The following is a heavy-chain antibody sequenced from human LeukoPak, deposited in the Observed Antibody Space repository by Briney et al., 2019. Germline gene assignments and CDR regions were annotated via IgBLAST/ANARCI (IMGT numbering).Heavy chain of an antibody. CDR1: NGSINSYH. Sequence: SETLSLTCTVSNGSINSYHWSWIRQPAGKGLEWIGRVHISGSTNYNPSLRSRVAISADKSKNQFSLKLTSVTAADTAVYYCARDDSSRDDSGGYHYWGQGVLVTVSS. D-gene: IGHD3-22*01. CDR2: VHISGST. CDR3: ARDDSSRDDSGGYHY. V-gene: IGHV4-4*07. J-gene: IGHJ4*02.